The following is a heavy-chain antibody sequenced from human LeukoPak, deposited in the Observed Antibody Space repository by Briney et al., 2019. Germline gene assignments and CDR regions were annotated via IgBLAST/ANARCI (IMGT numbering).Heavy chain of an antibody. CDR1: GFTFSGSA. D-gene: IGHD3-10*01. V-gene: IGHV3-73*01. Sequence: GGSLRLSCAASGFTFSGSAMHWVRQASGKGLEWVGRIRSKANSYATAYAASVKGRFTISRDDSKNTAYLQMNSLKTEDTAVYYCTTALTMVRGVGLYYYYYMDVWGKGTTVTISS. CDR2: IRSKANSYAT. CDR3: TTALTMVRGVGLYYYYYMDV. J-gene: IGHJ6*03.